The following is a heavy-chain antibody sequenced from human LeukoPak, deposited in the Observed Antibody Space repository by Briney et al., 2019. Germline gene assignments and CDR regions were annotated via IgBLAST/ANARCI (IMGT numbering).Heavy chain of an antibody. CDR2: ISGSGNT. CDR1: GVSISTYY. CDR3: ARLRGYGNYEDYFDY. Sequence: SETLSLTCTVSGVSISTYYWSWIRQPPGKGLEWIGYISGSGNTNFNPSLNSRVTISLDSSKNQFSVKLNSVTAADTAVYYCARLRGYGNYEDYFDYWGQGTLVTVSS. V-gene: IGHV4-59*01. J-gene: IGHJ4*02. D-gene: IGHD4-11*01.